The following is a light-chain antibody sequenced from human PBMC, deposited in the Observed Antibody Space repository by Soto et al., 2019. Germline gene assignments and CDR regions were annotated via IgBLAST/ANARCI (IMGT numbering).Light chain of an antibody. CDR3: QQYSNWPLT. Sequence: EMVMTQSPATLSVSPGERATLSCRVSQSIRSNLAWYQQRPGQAPRLLMYGASTRADGIPARFTGSGSGTEFTLTISSLQSEDFAVYYCQQYSNWPLTFGGGTKVDIK. CDR2: GAS. J-gene: IGKJ4*01. V-gene: IGKV3-15*01. CDR1: QSIRSN.